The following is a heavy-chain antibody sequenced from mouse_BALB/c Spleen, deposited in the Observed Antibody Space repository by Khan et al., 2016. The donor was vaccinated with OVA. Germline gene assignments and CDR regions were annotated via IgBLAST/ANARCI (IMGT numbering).Heavy chain of an antibody. Sequence: EVKLLESGGGLVQPGGSLKLSCAASGFDFSRYWMNWVRQAPGKGLEWIGEINPDSSTIKYTPSLKDKFIISRDNAKNTPYLKMSKVRSEDHALYYCVRARSIYYGNYFDYSGQGTPLTLSS. CDR2: INPDSSTI. D-gene: IGHD1-1*02. CDR1: GFDFSRYW. CDR3: VRARSIYYGNYFDY. J-gene: IGHJ2*01. V-gene: IGHV4-1*02.